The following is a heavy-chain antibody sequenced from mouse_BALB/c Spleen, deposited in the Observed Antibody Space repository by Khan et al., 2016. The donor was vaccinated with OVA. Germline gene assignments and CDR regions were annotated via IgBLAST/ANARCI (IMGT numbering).Heavy chain of an antibody. D-gene: IGHD2-3*01. CDR1: GFTLSGFG. Sequence: EVELVEAGGGLVQTGGSRKLSCAASGFTLSGFGMHWVRQAPEKGLEWVAYISDGSNTIYYADTVKGRFTISRDNPKNTLFLQMTSLRSEDTAMYYCARTGYYYFDYGGQGTTLTVSS. CDR2: ISDGSNTI. CDR3: ARTGYYYFDY. J-gene: IGHJ2*01. V-gene: IGHV5-17*02.